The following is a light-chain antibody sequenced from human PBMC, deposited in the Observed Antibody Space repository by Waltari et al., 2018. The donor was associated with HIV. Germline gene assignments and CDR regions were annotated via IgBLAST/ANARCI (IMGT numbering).Light chain of an antibody. Sequence: QSALTQPASVSGSPGQSITISCTGTSSYVGGYNYVSWYQQHPGKAPKLMIYEVSNRPSGVSNRFSGSKSSNTASLTISGLQAEDEADYYCSSYTRSSTHVVFGGGTKLTVL. V-gene: IGLV2-14*01. CDR1: SSYVGGYNY. J-gene: IGLJ2*01. CDR3: SSYTRSSTHVV. CDR2: EVS.